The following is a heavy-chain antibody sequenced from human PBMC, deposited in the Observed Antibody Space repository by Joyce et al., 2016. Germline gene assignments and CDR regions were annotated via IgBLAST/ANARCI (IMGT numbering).Heavy chain of an antibody. V-gene: IGHV4-34*01. CDR1: GGSFSGYY. J-gene: IGHJ4*02. D-gene: IGHD2/OR15-2a*01. CDR3: ARRFYRVTTRAVDYFDY. Sequence: QVQLQQWGAGLLKPSETLSLTCAVYGGSFSGYYWSWIRQPPGKGLAWIVEINNSGRTYYNPSLKSRVTVSVDTSKNQFSLKLSSVTAADTAVYYCARRFYRVTTRAVDYFDYWGQGTLVTVSS. CDR2: INNSGRT.